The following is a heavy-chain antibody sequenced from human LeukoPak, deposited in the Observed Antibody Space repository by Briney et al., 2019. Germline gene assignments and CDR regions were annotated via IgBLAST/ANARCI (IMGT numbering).Heavy chain of an antibody. CDR1: GGSISSSSYY. CDR3: ARLRYYGLGNPDY. Sequence: SETLSLTCTVSGGSISSSSYYWGWIRQPPGKGLEWIGNIYYSGSTYYNPSLRSRVTISVDTSKSQFSLKVTSVTAADTAVYYCARLRYYGLGNPDYWGQGTLVTVSS. V-gene: IGHV4-39*01. D-gene: IGHD3-10*01. CDR2: IYYSGST. J-gene: IGHJ4*02.